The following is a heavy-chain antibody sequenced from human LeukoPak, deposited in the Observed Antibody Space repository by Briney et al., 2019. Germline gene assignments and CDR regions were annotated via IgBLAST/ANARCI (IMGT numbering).Heavy chain of an antibody. Sequence: GGSLRLSCAASGFTFSSYGMSWVRQAPGKGLEWVSAISGSGGSTYYADSAKGRFTISRDNSKNTLYLQMNSLRAEDTAVYYCAKDSQTRKYSNGWVFDYWGQGTLVTVSS. CDR2: ISGSGGST. CDR1: GFTFSSYG. J-gene: IGHJ4*02. D-gene: IGHD6-19*01. CDR3: AKDSQTRKYSNGWVFDY. V-gene: IGHV3-23*01.